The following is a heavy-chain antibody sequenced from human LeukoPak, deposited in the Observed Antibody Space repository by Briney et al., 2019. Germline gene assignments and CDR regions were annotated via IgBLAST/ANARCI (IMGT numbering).Heavy chain of an antibody. J-gene: IGHJ4*02. V-gene: IGHV3-30*18. CDR1: GFTFSSYG. CDR2: ISYDGSNK. Sequence: GGSLRLSCAASGFTFSSYGMHWVRQAPGKGLEWVAVISYDGSNKYYADSVKGRFTISRDNSKNTLYLQMNSLRAEDTAVYYCVKARIAARQEDYWGQGTLVTVSS. CDR3: VKARIAARQEDY. D-gene: IGHD6-6*01.